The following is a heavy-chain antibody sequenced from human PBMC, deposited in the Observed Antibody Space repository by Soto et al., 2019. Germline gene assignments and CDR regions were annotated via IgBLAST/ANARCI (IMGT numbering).Heavy chain of an antibody. CDR3: ARIGRCSNGVCYPDYYGLHV. D-gene: IGHD2-8*01. CDR1: GFTFSGYY. V-gene: IGHV3-11*01. Sequence: GGSLRLSCAASGFTFSGYYMSWIRQAPGKGLEWVSYIGDSSNIYHADSVRGRFTISRDNAKNSLYLQMNSLRAEDTAVYYCARIGRCSNGVCYPDYYGLHVWGQGTTVTVSS. J-gene: IGHJ6*02. CDR2: IGDSSNI.